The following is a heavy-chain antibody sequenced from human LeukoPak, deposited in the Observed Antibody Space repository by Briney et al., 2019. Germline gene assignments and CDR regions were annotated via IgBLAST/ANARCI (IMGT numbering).Heavy chain of an antibody. D-gene: IGHD3-16*01. CDR2: INPSGGST. CDR1: GYTFTSYY. CDR3: ARRAPDHYRGLYYFDY. Sequence: GASVKVSCKASGYTFTSYYMHWVRQAPGQGLEWMGIINPSGGSTSYAQKFQGRVTMTRDTSTSTVYMELSSLRSEDTAVYYCARRAPDHYRGLYYFDYWGQGTLVTVSS. V-gene: IGHV1-46*01. J-gene: IGHJ4*02.